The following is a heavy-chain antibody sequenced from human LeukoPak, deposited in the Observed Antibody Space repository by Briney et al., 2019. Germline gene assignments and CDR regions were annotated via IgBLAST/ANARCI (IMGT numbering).Heavy chain of an antibody. V-gene: IGHV4-59*12. CDR2: IYYSGST. CDR3: ASIIVAFDI. D-gene: IGHD3-22*01. J-gene: IGHJ3*02. Sequence: SETLSLTCTVSGGSISSYYWSWIRQPPGKGLEWIGYIYYSGSTYYNPSLKSRVTISVDTSKNQFSLKLSSVTAADTAVYYCASIIVAFDIWGQGTMVTVSS. CDR1: GGSISSYY.